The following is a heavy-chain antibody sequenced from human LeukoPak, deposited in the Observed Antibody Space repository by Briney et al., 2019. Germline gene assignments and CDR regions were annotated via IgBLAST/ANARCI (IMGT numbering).Heavy chain of an antibody. Sequence: GGSLRLSCAASGFTFSNYAMSWVRQAPGKGLEWASAISGSGGSTYYADSVKGRFTISRDNSKNTLYLQMNSLRAEDTAVYYCAKDQGRSSGWHPWGQGTLVTVSS. CDR3: AKDQGRSSGWHP. D-gene: IGHD6-19*01. CDR1: GFTFSNYA. CDR2: ISGSGGST. J-gene: IGHJ5*02. V-gene: IGHV3-23*01.